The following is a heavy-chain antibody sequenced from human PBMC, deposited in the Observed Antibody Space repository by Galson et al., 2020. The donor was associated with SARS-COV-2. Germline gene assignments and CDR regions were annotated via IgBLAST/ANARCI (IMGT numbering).Heavy chain of an antibody. J-gene: IGHJ4*02. CDR2: IRGDGSET. V-gene: IGHV3-7*01. D-gene: IGHD6-19*01. CDR1: GFTFKDFW. Sequence: GGSLRLSCAVSGFTFKDFWMSWVRQAPGKGLEWVATIRGDGSETNYVDSVKGRFSISRDNDMNSLFLQMNSLRVEDTATYYCTREGWQGGYWGQGTRVTVSS. CDR3: TREGWQGGY.